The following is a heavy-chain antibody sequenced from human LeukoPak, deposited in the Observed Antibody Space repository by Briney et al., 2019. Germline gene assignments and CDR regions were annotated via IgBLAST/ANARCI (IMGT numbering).Heavy chain of an antibody. D-gene: IGHD6-19*01. CDR1: GGTFSNYA. Sequence: LVKVSCKASGGTFSNYAISWVRQAPGQGLEWMGAIIPIFGTANYAQRFQGRVTITADETTSTAYMELSSLRSEDTAVYYCARILSSSWYEYFHHWGQGTLVTVSS. CDR3: ARILSSSWYEYFHH. V-gene: IGHV1-69*13. J-gene: IGHJ1*01. CDR2: IIPIFGTA.